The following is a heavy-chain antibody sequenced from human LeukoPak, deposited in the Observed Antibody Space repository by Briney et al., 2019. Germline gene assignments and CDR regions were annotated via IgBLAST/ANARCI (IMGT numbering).Heavy chain of an antibody. V-gene: IGHV1-2*06. Sequence: GASVKVSCKASGYTFTGYYMHWVRQAPGQGLEWMGRINPNSGGTNYAQKFQGRVTMTRDTSISTAYMERSRLRSDDTAVYYCARAWYYYDSSGYYQIDYWGQGTLVTVSS. CDR3: ARAWYYYDSSGYYQIDY. J-gene: IGHJ4*02. CDR1: GYTFTGYY. CDR2: INPNSGGT. D-gene: IGHD3-22*01.